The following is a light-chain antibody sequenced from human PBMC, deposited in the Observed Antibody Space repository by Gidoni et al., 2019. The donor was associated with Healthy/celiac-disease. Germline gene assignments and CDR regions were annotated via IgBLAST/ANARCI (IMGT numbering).Light chain of an antibody. V-gene: IGLV3-21*02. CDR2: DDS. Sequence: SYVLTQPPSVSVAPGQTARFTCGGNNLGRKSVHWYQQKPGQAPVLVVYDDSDRPSGSPARFSGSNPGNTATLTISRVEDGDEADYYCQVWDSSSDHWVFGGGTKLTVL. J-gene: IGLJ3*02. CDR1: NLGRKS. CDR3: QVWDSSSDHWV.